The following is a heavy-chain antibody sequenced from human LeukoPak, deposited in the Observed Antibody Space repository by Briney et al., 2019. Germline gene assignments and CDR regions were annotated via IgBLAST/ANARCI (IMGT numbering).Heavy chain of an antibody. V-gene: IGHV4-31*03. Sequence: SETLSLTCTVSGGSISSGGYYWSWIRQHPGKGLERIGYIHYSGSTDYNSSLKSRVTISVDTSKNHFSLKLSSVTAADTAVYYCARGIGSSSWLAYWGQGTLVTVST. J-gene: IGHJ4*02. CDR3: ARGIGSSSWLAY. CDR1: GGSISSGGYY. CDR2: IHYSGST. D-gene: IGHD6-13*01.